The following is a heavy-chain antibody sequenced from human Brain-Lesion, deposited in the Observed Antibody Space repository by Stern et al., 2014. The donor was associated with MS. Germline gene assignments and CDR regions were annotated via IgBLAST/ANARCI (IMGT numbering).Heavy chain of an antibody. CDR3: AKGVWGSYLNAFDM. V-gene: IGHV3-23*04. CDR1: GFRFSSNA. D-gene: IGHD3-16*02. Sequence: EVQLVESGGGFVQPGGSLRLSCAASGFRFSSNAMSWVRQTPGKGLEWVSGISGSGGSTYYADSVKGRFTISRDKSKNTLFLQMNSLRAEDTAVYYCAKGVWGSYLNAFDMWGQGTMVTVSS. J-gene: IGHJ3*02. CDR2: ISGSGGST.